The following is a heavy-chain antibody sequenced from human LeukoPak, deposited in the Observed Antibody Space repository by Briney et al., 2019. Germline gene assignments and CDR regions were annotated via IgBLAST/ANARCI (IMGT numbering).Heavy chain of an antibody. D-gene: IGHD3-3*01. V-gene: IGHV3-23*01. CDR1: GFTFSSYA. J-gene: IGHJ4*02. CDR2: ISGSGGST. CDR3: AKANYYDFWSGYHVSFDY. Sequence: GGSLRLSCAASGFTFSSYAMSWVRQAPGKGLEWVSAISGSGGSTYYADSVKGRFTISRDNSKNTLYLQMNSLRAEDTAVYYCAKANYYDFWSGYHVSFDYWGQGTLVTVSS.